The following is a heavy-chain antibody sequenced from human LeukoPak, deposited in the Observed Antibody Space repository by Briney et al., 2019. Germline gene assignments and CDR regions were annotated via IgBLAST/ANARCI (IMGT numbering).Heavy chain of an antibody. D-gene: IGHD3-3*01. CDR2: IYSGGST. J-gene: IGHJ5*02. CDR1: GFTVSSNY. Sequence: GGSLRLSCAASGFTVSSNYMSWVRQAPGKGLEWVSVIYSGGSTYYADSVKGRFIISRDHSKNTLYLQMNSLRAEDTAVYYCARARVGLEWLLEPNWFDPWGQGTLVTVSS. CDR3: ARARVGLEWLLEPNWFDP. V-gene: IGHV3-66*01.